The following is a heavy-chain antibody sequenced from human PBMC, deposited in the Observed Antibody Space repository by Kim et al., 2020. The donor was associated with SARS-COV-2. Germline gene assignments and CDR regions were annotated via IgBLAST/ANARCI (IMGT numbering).Heavy chain of an antibody. D-gene: IGHD5-12*01. CDR3: AKAVSPHSGYDFDAFDM. V-gene: IGHV3-23*01. Sequence: VKGRFTISRDNSKSTLYLQMTSLRAEDTAVYYCAKAVSPHSGYDFDAFDMWGQGTMVSVSS. J-gene: IGHJ3*02.